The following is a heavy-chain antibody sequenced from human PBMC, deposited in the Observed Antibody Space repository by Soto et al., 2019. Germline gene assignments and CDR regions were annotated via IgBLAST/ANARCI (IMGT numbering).Heavy chain of an antibody. D-gene: IGHD4-17*01. CDR1: GFTFSSYA. J-gene: IGHJ3*02. CDR2: ISGSGGST. V-gene: IGHV3-23*01. CDR3: AELRQGYGDPRGRAFDI. Sequence: GGSLRLSCAASGFTFSSYAMSWVRQAPGKGLEWVSAISGSGGSTYYADSVKGRFTISRDNSKNTLYLQMNSLRAEDTAVYYCAELRQGYGDPRGRAFDIWGHGTMVTVSS.